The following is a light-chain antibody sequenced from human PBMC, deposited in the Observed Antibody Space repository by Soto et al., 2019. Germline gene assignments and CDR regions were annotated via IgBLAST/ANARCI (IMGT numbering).Light chain of an antibody. J-gene: IGKJ1*01. CDR1: QSISSY. CDR2: SAA. CDR3: QQSDTTPWT. V-gene: IGKV1-39*01. Sequence: DIQMTQSPSSLSASVGDRVTITCRASQSISSYLNWYHQKPGKAPKLLIYSAASLQSGVPSRFSGSGSGTDFTLTISSLQPEEFATYYFQQSDTTPWTFGQGTKVEIK.